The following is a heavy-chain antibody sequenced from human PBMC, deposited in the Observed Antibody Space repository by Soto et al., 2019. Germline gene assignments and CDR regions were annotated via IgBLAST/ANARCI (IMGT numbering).Heavy chain of an antibody. J-gene: IGHJ2*01. V-gene: IGHV4-34*01. CDR2: INHSGST. CDR1: GGSFSGYY. Sequence: SETLSLTCAVYGGSFSGYYWSWIRQPPGKGLEWIGEINHSGSTNYNPSLKSRVTISVDTSKNQFSLKLSSVTAADTAVYYCARGKNWYFDLWGRGTLVTV. CDR3: ARGKNWYFDL.